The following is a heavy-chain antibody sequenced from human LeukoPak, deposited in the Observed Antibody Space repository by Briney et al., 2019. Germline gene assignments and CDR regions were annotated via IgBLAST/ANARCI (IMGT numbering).Heavy chain of an antibody. Sequence: ASVKVSCKASGYTFTSYYMHWVRQAPGQGLEWMGIINPSGGSTSYAQKSQGRVTMTRDTSTSTVYMELSSLRSEDTAVYYCARIRYSSSWYGDNDYWGQGTLVTVSS. V-gene: IGHV1-46*01. D-gene: IGHD6-13*01. CDR1: GYTFTSYY. CDR3: ARIRYSSSWYGDNDY. CDR2: INPSGGST. J-gene: IGHJ4*02.